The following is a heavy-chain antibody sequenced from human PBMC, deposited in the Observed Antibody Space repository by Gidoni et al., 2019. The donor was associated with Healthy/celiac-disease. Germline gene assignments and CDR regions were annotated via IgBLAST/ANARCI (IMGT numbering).Heavy chain of an antibody. Sequence: QVQLQESGPGLVKPSQTLSLTCTVSGGSISSGDYYWSWIRQPPGKGLEWIGYIYYSGSTYYNPSLKIRVTISVDTAKNQFSLKLSSVTAADTAVYYCARGPPRLWFGPDGEYFQHWGQGTLVTVSS. V-gene: IGHV4-30-4*01. CDR2: IYYSGST. CDR3: ARGPPRLWFGPDGEYFQH. J-gene: IGHJ1*01. D-gene: IGHD3-10*01. CDR1: GGSISSGDYY.